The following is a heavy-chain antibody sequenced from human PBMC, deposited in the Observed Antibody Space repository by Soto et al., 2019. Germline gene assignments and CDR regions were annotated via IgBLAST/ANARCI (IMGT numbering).Heavy chain of an antibody. Sequence: PGGSLRLSCAASGFTFSSYSMNWVRQAPGKGLEWVSSISSSSSYIYYADSVKGRFTISRDNAKNSLYLQMNSLRAEDTAVYYCARELFLVVPAGRNYYYGMDVWGQGTTVAVSS. J-gene: IGHJ6*02. CDR3: ARELFLVVPAGRNYYYGMDV. CDR1: GFTFSSYS. V-gene: IGHV3-21*01. D-gene: IGHD2-2*01. CDR2: ISSSSSYI.